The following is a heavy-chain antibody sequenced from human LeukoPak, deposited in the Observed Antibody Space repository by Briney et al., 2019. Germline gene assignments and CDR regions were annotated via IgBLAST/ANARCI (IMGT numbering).Heavy chain of an antibody. D-gene: IGHD6-13*01. Sequence: GGSLRLSCTASGFIFGDYAMSWVRQAPEKGLEWVAFIRSTAYGATTEYAASVKDRFTISRDDSKRIAYLQMNSLKTDDTAVYYCTRGVYQLLYFDYWGQGALVTVSS. CDR3: TRGVYQLLYFDY. CDR1: GFIFGDYA. J-gene: IGHJ4*02. CDR2: IRSTAYGATT. V-gene: IGHV3-49*04.